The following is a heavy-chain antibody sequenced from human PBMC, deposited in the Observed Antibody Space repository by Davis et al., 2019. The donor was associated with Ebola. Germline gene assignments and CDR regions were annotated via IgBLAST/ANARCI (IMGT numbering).Heavy chain of an antibody. V-gene: IGHV1-8*01. CDR1: GYTFTSYD. CDR2: MNPNSGNT. CDR3: ARGDFWSGYHYYYYYMDV. D-gene: IGHD3-3*01. Sequence: ASVKVSCKASGYTFTSYDINWVRQATGQGLEWMGWMNPNSGNTGYAQKFQGRVTMTRNTSISTAYMELSSLRSEDTAVYYCARGDFWSGYHYYYYYMDVWGKGTTVTVSS. J-gene: IGHJ6*03.